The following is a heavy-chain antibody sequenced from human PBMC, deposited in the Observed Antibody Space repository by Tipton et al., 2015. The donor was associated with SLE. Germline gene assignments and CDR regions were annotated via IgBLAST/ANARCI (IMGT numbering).Heavy chain of an antibody. CDR2: IYYSGST. CDR3: ARMIVVVDYYGMDV. D-gene: IGHD3-22*01. V-gene: IGHV4-59*01. CDR1: GGSISSYY. J-gene: IGHJ6*02. Sequence: TLSLTCTVSGGSISSYYWSWIRQPPGKGLEWIGYIYYSGSTNYNPSLKSRVTISVDTSKNQFSLKLSSVTAADTAVYHCARMIVVVDYYGMDVWGQGTTVTVSS.